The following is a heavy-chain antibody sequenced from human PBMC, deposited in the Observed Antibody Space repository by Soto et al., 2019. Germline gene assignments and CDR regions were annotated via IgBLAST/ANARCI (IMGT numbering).Heavy chain of an antibody. CDR2: IIPIFGTP. D-gene: IGHD2-2*01. J-gene: IGHJ4*02. CDR1: GGTFNNYV. V-gene: IGHV1-69*06. CDR3: AGRCDGTNCLAHFDY. Sequence: SVKVSCKASGGTFNNYVINWVRQAPGQGLEWMAGIIPIFGTPNYAQKFQGRVTITADKSTSTAYMELNSLRSEDTAVYYCAGRCDGTNCLAHFDYWGQGTLVTVSS.